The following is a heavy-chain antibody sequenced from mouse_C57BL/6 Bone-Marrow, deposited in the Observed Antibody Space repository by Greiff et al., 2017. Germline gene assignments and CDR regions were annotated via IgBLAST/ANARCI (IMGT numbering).Heavy chain of an antibody. V-gene: IGHV1-55*01. CDR3: VYYYGTPDWYFDV. D-gene: IGHD1-1*01. Sequence: VQLQQPGAELVKPGASVKMSCKASGYTFTSYWITWVKQRPGQGLEWIGDIYPGSGSTNYNEKFKSKATLTVDTSSSTAYMQLSSLTSEDSAVYYCVYYYGTPDWYFDVWGTGTTVTVSS. J-gene: IGHJ1*03. CDR1: GYTFTSYW. CDR2: IYPGSGST.